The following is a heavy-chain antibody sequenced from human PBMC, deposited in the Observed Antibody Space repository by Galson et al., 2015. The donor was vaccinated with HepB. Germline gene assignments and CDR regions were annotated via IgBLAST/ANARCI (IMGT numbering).Heavy chain of an antibody. D-gene: IGHD4-17*01. V-gene: IGHV4-34*01. CDR2: INHSGST. J-gene: IGHJ4*02. Sequence: LRLSCAASGFTFSSYWMSWVRQPPEKGLEWIGEINHSGSTNYNPSLKSRVTISVDTSKNQFSLKLSSVTAADTAVYYCARGMSLYGDYIYWGQGTLVTVSS. CDR3: ARGMSLYGDYIY. CDR1: GFTFSSYW.